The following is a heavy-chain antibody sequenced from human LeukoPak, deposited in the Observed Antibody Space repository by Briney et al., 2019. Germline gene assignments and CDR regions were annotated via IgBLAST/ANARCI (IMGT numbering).Heavy chain of an antibody. J-gene: IGHJ3*02. V-gene: IGHV4-59*08. CDR3: ATNRVGTYDRPFDI. CDR1: GGSINSHY. D-gene: IGHD1-26*01. Sequence: SETLFLTCIVSGGSINSHYWSWIRQPPGKGLEGIGDIHYTGTTKYNPSVKSRVTISIDTSKNQFSLELSSVSATDTAVYFCATNRVGTYDRPFDIWGQGTMVTVSS. CDR2: IHYTGTT.